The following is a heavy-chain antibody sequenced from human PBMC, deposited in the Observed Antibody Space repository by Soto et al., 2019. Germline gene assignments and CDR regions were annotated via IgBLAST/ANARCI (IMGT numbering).Heavy chain of an antibody. Sequence: PSQTLSLTCAISGDSVSSNSAAWNWIRQSPSRGLEWLGRTYYRSKWYNDYAVSVKSRITINPDTSKNQFSLQLNSVTPEDTAVYYCTRDLGSKYQLLLYTYYYYMDVWGKGTTVTVSS. CDR1: GDSVSSNSAA. J-gene: IGHJ6*03. V-gene: IGHV6-1*01. D-gene: IGHD2-2*01. CDR2: TYYRSKWYN. CDR3: TRDLGSKYQLLLYTYYYYMDV.